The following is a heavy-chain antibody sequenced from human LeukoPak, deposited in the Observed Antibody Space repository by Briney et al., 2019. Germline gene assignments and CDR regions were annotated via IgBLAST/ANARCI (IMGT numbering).Heavy chain of an antibody. D-gene: IGHD3-16*01. V-gene: IGHV3-23*01. CDR1: GFTFSSSG. CDR2: ISDSGART. Sequence: GSLRLSCAASGFTFSSSGMNWVRQTPGKGLEWVSGISDSGARTYYADSVKGRFTIARDSSKDTLYLHMNSLRAEDTAVYYCAKLQADVSVTGYWGQGTLVTVSS. CDR3: AKLQADVSVTGY. J-gene: IGHJ4*02.